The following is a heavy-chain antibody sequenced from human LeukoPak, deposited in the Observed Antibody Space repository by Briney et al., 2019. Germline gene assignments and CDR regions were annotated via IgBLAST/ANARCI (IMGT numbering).Heavy chain of an antibody. CDR3: VKASSSSPQYNWFDA. Sequence: GGSLRLSCAASGFTFSSYAMSWFRQAPGQGLDWVSYISGSGGSTYYADSVKGRFTISRDNSKNTLYLQMNSLRAEDTALYYCVKASSSSPQYNWFDAWGQGTLVTVSS. CDR2: ISGSGGST. D-gene: IGHD6-6*01. CDR1: GFTFSSYA. J-gene: IGHJ5*02. V-gene: IGHV3-23*01.